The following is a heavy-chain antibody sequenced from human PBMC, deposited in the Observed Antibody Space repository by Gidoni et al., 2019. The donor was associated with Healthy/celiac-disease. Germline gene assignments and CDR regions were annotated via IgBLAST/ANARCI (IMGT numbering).Heavy chain of an antibody. CDR1: GFTFSSYW. CDR3: ARITVATMKGGDLYYYGMDV. V-gene: IGHV3-7*03. Sequence: EVQLVESGGGLVQPGGSLRLSCAASGFTFSSYWMSWVRQAPGKGLEWVANIKQDGSEKYYVDSVKGRFTISRDNAKNSLYLQMNSLRAEDTAVYYCARITVATMKGGDLYYYGMDVWGQGTTVTVSS. CDR2: IKQDGSEK. D-gene: IGHD5-12*01. J-gene: IGHJ6*02.